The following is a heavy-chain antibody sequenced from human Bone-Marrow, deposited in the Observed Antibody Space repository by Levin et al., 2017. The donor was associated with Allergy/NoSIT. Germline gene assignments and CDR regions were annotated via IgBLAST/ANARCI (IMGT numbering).Heavy chain of an antibody. CDR2: ISHSGST. Sequence: PGGSLRLSCAVYSGSFNDYYWSWIRQPPGKGLEWIGEISHSGSTNYNPSLKSRVTISVDTSKNQFSLKLSSVTAADTAVYYCARGGANRAFDIWGQGTVVTVSS. D-gene: IGHD1-14*01. CDR3: ARGGANRAFDI. V-gene: IGHV4-34*01. J-gene: IGHJ3*02. CDR1: SGSFNDYY.